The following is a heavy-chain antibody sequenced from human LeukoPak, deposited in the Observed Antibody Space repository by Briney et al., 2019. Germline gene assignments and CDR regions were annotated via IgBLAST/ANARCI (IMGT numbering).Heavy chain of an antibody. CDR1: GFTFSSYA. V-gene: IGHV3-23*01. D-gene: IGHD3-22*01. CDR2: ISGSGGST. J-gene: IGHJ4*02. Sequence: PGGSLRLSCAASGFTFSSYAMSWVRQAPGKGLEWVSAISGSGGSTYYAGSVKGRFTISRDNSKNTLYLQMNSLRAEDTAVYYCAKDPYYYDSSGYPGPSYYFDYWGQGTLVTVSS. CDR3: AKDPYYYDSSGYPGPSYYFDY.